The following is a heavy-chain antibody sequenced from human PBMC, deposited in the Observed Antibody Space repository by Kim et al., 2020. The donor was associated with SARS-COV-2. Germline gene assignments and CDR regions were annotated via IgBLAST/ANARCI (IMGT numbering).Heavy chain of an antibody. CDR3: ARGTQGVVTADNWFDP. D-gene: IGHD2-21*02. V-gene: IGHV4-31*02. J-gene: IGHJ5*02. Sequence: SLKSRVTISVDTSKNQFSLKLSSVTAADTAVYYCARGTQGVVTADNWFDPWGQGTLVTVSS.